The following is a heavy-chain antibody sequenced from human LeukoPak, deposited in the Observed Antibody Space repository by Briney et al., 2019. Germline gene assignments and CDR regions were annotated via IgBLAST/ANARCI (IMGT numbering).Heavy chain of an antibody. J-gene: IGHJ6*03. D-gene: IGHD6-6*01. Sequence: SETLSLTCAVYGGSFSGYYWSWIRQPPGKGLEWIGEINHSGSTNYNPSLKSRVTISVDTSKNQFSLKLSSVAAADTAVYYCARGLSSSSDYYHYMDVWGKGTTVTVSS. V-gene: IGHV4-34*01. CDR2: INHSGST. CDR3: ARGLSSSSDYYHYMDV. CDR1: GGSFSGYY.